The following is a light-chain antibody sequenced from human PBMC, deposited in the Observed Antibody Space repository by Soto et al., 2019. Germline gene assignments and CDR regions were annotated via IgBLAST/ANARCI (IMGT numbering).Light chain of an antibody. J-gene: IGLJ2*01. V-gene: IGLV2-11*01. Sequence: SALTQPRSVSGSPGQSVTISCTGASSDIGGYNYVSWYQQHPGKAPKLMIYDVNKRPSGVPDRFSGSKSGNTASLTISGLQAEDEADYYCCSYAGRYTLVVFGGGTKVTVL. CDR3: CSYAGRYTLVV. CDR1: SSDIGGYNY. CDR2: DVN.